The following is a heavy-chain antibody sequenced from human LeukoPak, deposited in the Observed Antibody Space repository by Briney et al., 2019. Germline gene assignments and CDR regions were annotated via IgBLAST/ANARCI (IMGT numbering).Heavy chain of an antibody. CDR1: GFSFNSYA. CDR3: AKAAAERCASIKCYPFDS. D-gene: IGHD1-1*01. V-gene: IGHV3-23*01. Sequence: GGSLRLSCTASGFSFNSYAMNWVRQAPGKGLEWVASIIGPGGDTYHAGSVRGRFTISRDNSKNTLHLQMSHLRVEDTALYYCAKAAAERCASIKCYPFDSWGQGTLVAVSS. CDR2: IIGPGGDT. J-gene: IGHJ4*02.